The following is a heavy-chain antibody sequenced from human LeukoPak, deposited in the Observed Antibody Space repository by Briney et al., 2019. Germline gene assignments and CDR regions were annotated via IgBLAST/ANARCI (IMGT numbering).Heavy chain of an antibody. Sequence: PSETLSLTCTVSGSPISSFYWSWIRQPPGKGLEWIGYISYSGSTTYNPSLKSRVTLSIDTSKNELTLKMTSVTAADTAIYYCARDRDSGGRNDCWGQGTLVTVSS. J-gene: IGHJ4*02. CDR2: ISYSGST. CDR1: GSPISSFY. V-gene: IGHV4-59*01. D-gene: IGHD2-15*01. CDR3: ARDRDSGGRNDC.